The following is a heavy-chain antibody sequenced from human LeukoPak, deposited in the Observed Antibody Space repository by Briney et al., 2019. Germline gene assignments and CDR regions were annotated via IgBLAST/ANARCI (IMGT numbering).Heavy chain of an antibody. CDR1: GGSISSGGSS. CDR3: ARWGPYYYDSSAKGDY. D-gene: IGHD3-22*01. J-gene: IGHJ4*02. CDR2: INHSGST. Sequence: SSQTLSLTCAVSGGSISSGGSSWSWIRQSPGKGLEWIGEINHSGSTNYNPSLKSRVTISVDTSKNQFSLKLSSVTAADTAVYYCARWGPYYYDSSAKGDYWGQGTLVTVSS. V-gene: IGHV4-30-2*06.